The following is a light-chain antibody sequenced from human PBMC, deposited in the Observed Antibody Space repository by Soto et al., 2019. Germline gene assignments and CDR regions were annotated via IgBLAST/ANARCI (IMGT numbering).Light chain of an antibody. CDR2: QTS. CDR3: QHRANWPIT. Sequence: EIVLTQSPATLSSFPGDGVTLSCRASQYINTRLAWYQHRPGQAPRLLIYQTSLRAAGIPARFSASGSGTDFTLTISSLEPEDFAVYYCQHRANWPITFGQGTRLENK. J-gene: IGKJ5*01. V-gene: IGKV3-11*01. CDR1: QYINTR.